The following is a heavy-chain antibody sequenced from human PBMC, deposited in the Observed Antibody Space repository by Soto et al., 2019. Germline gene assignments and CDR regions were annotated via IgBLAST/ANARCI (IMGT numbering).Heavy chain of an antibody. J-gene: IGHJ4*02. CDR1: GGSFSGYY. Sequence: QVQLQQWGAGLLEPSETLSLTYAVYGGSFSGYYWSWIRQPPGKGLEWIGEINHGGYTNYNPSLKSQVAISIDTSKNQGSLKLSAVTAADTAMYDCARGGVRYCLRISCPLLDYWGQGALVTGPS. CDR2: INHGGYT. D-gene: IGHD2-15*01. CDR3: ARGGVRYCLRISCPLLDY. V-gene: IGHV4-34*01.